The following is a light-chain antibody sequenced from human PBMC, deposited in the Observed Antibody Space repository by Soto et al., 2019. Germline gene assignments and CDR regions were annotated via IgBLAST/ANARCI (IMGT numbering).Light chain of an antibody. CDR1: QSVSSRF. J-gene: IGKJ2*01. V-gene: IGKV3-20*01. Sequence: EIVLTQSPGTLSLSPGGRATLSCRASQSVSSRFLARYQQKPGQAPRLLMYGASNRATGIPDRFSGTGSGTDFTLTISRLEPEDFAVYYCQQYGSSPYTFGLGTKLEIK. CDR2: GAS. CDR3: QQYGSSPYT.